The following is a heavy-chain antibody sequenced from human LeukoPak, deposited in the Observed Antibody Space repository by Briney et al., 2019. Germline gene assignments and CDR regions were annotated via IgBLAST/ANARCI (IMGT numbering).Heavy chain of an antibody. CDR1: GFTFGDYA. CDR2: IRSKAYGGTT. J-gene: IGHJ4*02. D-gene: IGHD3-9*01. Sequence: GGSLRLSCTASGFTFGDYAMSWVRQAPGKGLEGVGFIRSKAYGGTTEYAASVKGRFTISRDDSKSIAYLQMNSLKTEDTAVYYCTRGRYDILTGYYNPLFDYWGQGTLVTVSS. V-gene: IGHV3-49*04. CDR3: TRGRYDILTGYYNPLFDY.